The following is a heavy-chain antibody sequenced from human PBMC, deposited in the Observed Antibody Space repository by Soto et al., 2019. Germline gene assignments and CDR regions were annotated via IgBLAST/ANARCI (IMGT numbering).Heavy chain of an antibody. Sequence: GGSLRLSCAASGFTFSSYWMHWVRQAPGKGLVWVSRINSDGSSTSYADSVKGRFTISSDNAKNTLYLQMNRLRAEDTAVYYCARVMTTVTSWASGFYGMDVWGQGTTVTVSS. V-gene: IGHV3-74*01. CDR3: ARVMTTVTSWASGFYGMDV. J-gene: IGHJ6*02. D-gene: IGHD4-4*01. CDR2: INSDGSST. CDR1: GFTFSSYW.